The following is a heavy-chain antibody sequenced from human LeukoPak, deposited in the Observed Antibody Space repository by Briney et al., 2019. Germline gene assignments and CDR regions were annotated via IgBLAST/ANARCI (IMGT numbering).Heavy chain of an antibody. CDR1: GFTFSSYA. V-gene: IGHV3-23*01. J-gene: IGHJ4*02. D-gene: IGHD5-18*01. CDR2: ITRSSGST. CDR3: AKEDGYSYGIDY. Sequence: GGSLRLSCAASGFTFSSYAMSWVRQAPGKGLEWVSTITRSSGSTYYADSVKGRFTVSRDNSKNTLYLQMNSLRAEDTAVYYCAKEDGYSYGIDYWGQGTLVTVSS.